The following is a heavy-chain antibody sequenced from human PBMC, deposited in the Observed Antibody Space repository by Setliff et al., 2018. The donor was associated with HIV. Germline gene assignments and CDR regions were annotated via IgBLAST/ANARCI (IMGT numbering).Heavy chain of an antibody. D-gene: IGHD3-10*01. Sequence: SETLSLTCAVYGGSFSDYYWSWIRQPPGKGLEWIGEINHSGSTNYNPSLKRRVTISVDTSRDQFSLSLTSVTAADTAVYYCARGDRYYGSGGDYVGGWYYFDIWGQGTLVTVSS. CDR3: ARGDRYYGSGGDYVGGWYYFDI. CDR1: GGSFSDYY. CDR2: INHSGST. V-gene: IGHV4-34*01. J-gene: IGHJ4*02.